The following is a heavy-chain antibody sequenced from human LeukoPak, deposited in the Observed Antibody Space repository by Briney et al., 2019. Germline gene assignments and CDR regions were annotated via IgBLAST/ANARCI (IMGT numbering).Heavy chain of an antibody. Sequence: SLRLSCXXXXFTFSSYAMSWVRQAPGKGLEWVSAISGSGGSTYYADSVKGRFTISRDNSKNTLYLQMNSLRAEDTAVYYCAKDNRYTTVTTLNYWGQGTLVTVSS. CDR1: XFTFSSYA. D-gene: IGHD4-17*01. CDR3: AKDNRYTTVTTLNY. V-gene: IGHV3-23*01. CDR2: ISGSGGST. J-gene: IGHJ4*02.